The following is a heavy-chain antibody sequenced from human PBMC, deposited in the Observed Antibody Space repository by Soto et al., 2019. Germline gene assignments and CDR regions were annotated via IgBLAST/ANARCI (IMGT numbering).Heavy chain of an antibody. CDR3: ARGNAAAGKGY. J-gene: IGHJ4*02. D-gene: IGHD6-13*01. CDR2: IFFTGGT. Sequence: SETLSLTCTVSGGSISSGGYYWNWIRQLPGKGLEWIGNIFFTGGTYYNPSLKSRVTISRDTSKNQFSLKLSSVTAADTAVYYCARGNAAAGKGYRGQGTLVTVSS. V-gene: IGHV4-31*03. CDR1: GGSISSGGYY.